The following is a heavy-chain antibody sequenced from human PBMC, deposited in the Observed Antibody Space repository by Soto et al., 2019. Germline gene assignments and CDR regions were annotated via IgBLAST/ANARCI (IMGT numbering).Heavy chain of an antibody. Sequence: QVQLQESGPGLVKPSETLSLTCTVSGGSISRYYWSWIRQPPGKGLEWIGYIYYSGSTNYNPSLKSRVTIAVDTSKNRFSLKLSSVTAADTAVYYCARDFNYMDVWGKGTTVTVSS. CDR2: IYYSGST. V-gene: IGHV4-59*01. CDR1: GGSISRYY. J-gene: IGHJ6*03. CDR3: ARDFNYMDV.